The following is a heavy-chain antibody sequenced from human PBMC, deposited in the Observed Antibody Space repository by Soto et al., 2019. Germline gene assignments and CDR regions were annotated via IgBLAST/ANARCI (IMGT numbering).Heavy chain of an antibody. J-gene: IGHJ6*02. CDR3: ARIAAEGYYYYGMDV. D-gene: IGHD6-13*01. V-gene: IGHV5-51*01. CDR1: GYSFTSYW. CDR2: IYPGDSDT. Sequence: GESLKISCKGSGYSFTSYWIGWVRQMPGKGLEWMGIIYPGDSDTRYSPSFQGQVTISADKSINTAYLQWSSLKASDTAMYYCARIAAEGYYYYGMDVWGQGTTVPVSS.